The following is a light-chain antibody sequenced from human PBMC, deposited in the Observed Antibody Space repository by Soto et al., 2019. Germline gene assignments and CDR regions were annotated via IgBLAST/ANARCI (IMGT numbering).Light chain of an antibody. CDR3: QHYGTSLYI. J-gene: IGKJ2*01. V-gene: IGKV3-20*01. Sequence: DIVLTQSPGTLSLSPGERATLSCRASQIISSTYLGWYQQKPGQAPRLLIYGASSRATGIPDRFSGSGSGTDFTLTISRLEPEDFAVDYCQHYGTSLYIFGQGTKLEIK. CDR1: QIISSTY. CDR2: GAS.